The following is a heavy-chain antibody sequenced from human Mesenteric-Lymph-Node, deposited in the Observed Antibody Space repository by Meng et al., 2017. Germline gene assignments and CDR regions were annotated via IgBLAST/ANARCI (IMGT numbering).Heavy chain of an antibody. CDR1: GFTFRSYA. CDR3: AALTYCSTANCHHGDFDH. CDR2: MSYDGTIQ. Sequence: GESLKISCAASGFTFRSYAMHWVRQAPGQGLQWVAVMSYDGTIQRYADSVRGRFTIYRDNSKNTLYLQMNGLRPEDTAVYYCAALTYCSTANCHHGDFDHWGQGTLVTVSS. V-gene: IGHV3-30*01. J-gene: IGHJ4*02. D-gene: IGHD2-2*01.